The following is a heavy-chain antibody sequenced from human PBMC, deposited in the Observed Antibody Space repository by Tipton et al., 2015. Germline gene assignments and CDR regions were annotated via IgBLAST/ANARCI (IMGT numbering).Heavy chain of an antibody. Sequence: TLSLTCAVSAYSISSDYYWGWIRQPPGKGLEWIANIYYTGTPFYSLSLKSRVTISVDTSKNQFSLQLTSVTAIDTAVYYCARVSHYGDIDSWGQGTLVTVSS. V-gene: IGHV4-38-2*01. J-gene: IGHJ4*02. CDR2: IYYTGTP. CDR3: ARVSHYGDIDS. D-gene: IGHD4-17*01. CDR1: AYSISSDYY.